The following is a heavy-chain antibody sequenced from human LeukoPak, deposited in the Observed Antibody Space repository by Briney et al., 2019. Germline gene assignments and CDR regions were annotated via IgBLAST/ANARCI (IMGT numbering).Heavy chain of an antibody. J-gene: IGHJ2*01. V-gene: IGHV4-59*04. CDR1: GGSISSYY. CDR3: ARAFRARYFDL. D-gene: IGHD1-26*01. CDR2: IYYSGST. Sequence: SETLSLTCTVSGGSISSYYWSWIRQPPGKGLEWIGYIYYSGSTYYNPSLKGRVTISVDTSKNQFSLKLSSVTAADTAVYYCARAFRARYFDLWGRGTLVTVSS.